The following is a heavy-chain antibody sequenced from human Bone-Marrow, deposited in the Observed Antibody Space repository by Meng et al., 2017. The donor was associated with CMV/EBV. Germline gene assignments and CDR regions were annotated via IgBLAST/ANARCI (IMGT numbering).Heavy chain of an antibody. Sequence: GSLRLSCSVSNFAISSGYYWAWIRQPPGRGLEWIGSMYHSGTTYHNPSLKSRVTISVDTSKNQLSLNLKSVTAADTAVYYCARDMSATFDYWGRGTLVTVSS. CDR3: ARDMSATFDY. V-gene: IGHV4-38-2*02. CDR1: NFAISSGYY. D-gene: IGHD3-10*02. J-gene: IGHJ4*02. CDR2: MYHSGTT.